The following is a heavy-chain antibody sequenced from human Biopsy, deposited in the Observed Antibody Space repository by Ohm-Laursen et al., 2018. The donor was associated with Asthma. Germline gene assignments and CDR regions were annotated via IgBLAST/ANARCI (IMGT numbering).Heavy chain of an antibody. D-gene: IGHD5-24*01. CDR1: GYTFRSYG. Sequence: ASVKVSCNASGYTFRSYGVSWVRQAPGQGLEWMGWISPFTGDTHFGQKFQGRVTMTTDTSTDTAYMELRSLRSDDTAVYCCARHPYNFGGFDYWGQGSLVLVSS. J-gene: IGHJ4*02. CDR2: ISPFTGDT. CDR3: ARHPYNFGGFDY. V-gene: IGHV1-18*04.